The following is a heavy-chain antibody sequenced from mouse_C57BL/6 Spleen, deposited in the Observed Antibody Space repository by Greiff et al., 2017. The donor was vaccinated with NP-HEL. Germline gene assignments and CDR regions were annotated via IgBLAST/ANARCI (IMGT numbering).Heavy chain of an antibody. CDR3: ARGGVYSNFFAY. CDR1: GYTFTSYW. Sequence: VQLQQPGAELVRPGSSVKLSCKASGYTFTSYWMHWVKQRPIQGLEWIGNIDPSDSETHYNQKFKDKATLTVDKSSSTAYMQLSSLTSEDSAVYYCARGGVYSNFFAYWGQGTLVTVSA. D-gene: IGHD2-5*01. CDR2: IDPSDSET. J-gene: IGHJ3*01. V-gene: IGHV1-52*01.